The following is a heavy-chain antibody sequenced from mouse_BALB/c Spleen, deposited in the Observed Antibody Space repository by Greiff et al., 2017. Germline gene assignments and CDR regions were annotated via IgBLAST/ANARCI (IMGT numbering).Heavy chain of an antibody. CDR2: INPSTGYT. Sequence: QVQLQQSGAELAKPGASVKMSCKASGYTFTSYWMHWVKQRPGQGLEWIGYINPSTGYTEYNQKFKDKATLTADKSSSTAYMQLSSLTSEDSAVYYCARSTMIKTSGFAYWGQGTLVTVSA. J-gene: IGHJ3*01. CDR1: GYTFTSYW. CDR3: ARSTMIKTSGFAY. D-gene: IGHD2-4*01. V-gene: IGHV1-7*01.